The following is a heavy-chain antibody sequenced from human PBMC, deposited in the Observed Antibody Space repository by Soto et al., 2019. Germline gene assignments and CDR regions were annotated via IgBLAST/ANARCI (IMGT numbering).Heavy chain of an antibody. D-gene: IGHD2-21*01. CDR2: ISASGAAT. J-gene: IGHJ5*02. V-gene: IGHV3-23*01. Sequence: GGSLRLSCATSGFTFSSYSLSWVRPAPGKGLEWVSAISASGAATYSVDSVKGRLNISRDNSKNKLYVKMNSLRAEDTGVYYCARRAVLSTTSGGWCNWFDTWGQGTLVTVSS. CDR1: GFTFSSYS. CDR3: ARRAVLSTTSGGWCNWFDT.